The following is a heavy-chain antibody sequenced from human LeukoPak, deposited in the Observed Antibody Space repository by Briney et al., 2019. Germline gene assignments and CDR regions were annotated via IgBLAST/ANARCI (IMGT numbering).Heavy chain of an antibody. V-gene: IGHV1-2*02. CDR3: ARVPDDGYGYFDY. J-gene: IGHJ4*02. D-gene: IGHD5-24*01. Sequence: ASVKVSCKASGYTFTGYYMHWVRQAPGQGLEWMGWINPNSGGTNYAQKFQGRVTMTRDTSISTAYMELSRLRSDDTAVYYCARVPDDGYGYFDYWGQGTLVTVSS. CDR1: GYTFTGYY. CDR2: INPNSGGT.